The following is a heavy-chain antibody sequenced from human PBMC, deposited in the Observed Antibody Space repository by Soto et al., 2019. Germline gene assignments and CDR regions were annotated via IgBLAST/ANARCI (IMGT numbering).Heavy chain of an antibody. V-gene: IGHV4-39*01. D-gene: IGHD3-22*01. CDR2: IYYSGST. J-gene: IGHJ6*02. CDR3: ARRLYYDSSGFEGGGMDV. Sequence: PSETLSLTCTVSGCSISSSSYYWGWIRHPPGKGLEWIGSIYYSGSTYYNPSLKSRFTISVDTSKNQFSLKLSSVTAADTAVYYCARRLYYDSSGFEGGGMDVWGQGTTVT. CDR1: GCSISSSSYY.